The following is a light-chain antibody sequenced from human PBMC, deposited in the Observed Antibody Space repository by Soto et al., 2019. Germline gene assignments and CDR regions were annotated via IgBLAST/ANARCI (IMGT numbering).Light chain of an antibody. Sequence: EMVWTQSPDTLSLSTGERATLSCKASQSVSSSYLAWYQQRPGQAPSLXXHGASKRATGIPVSFSSSGSGTDLTLIISSLEPEDFSVYYGQQRSDWLPITFGPGTRLENK. J-gene: IGKJ5*01. CDR1: QSVSSSY. V-gene: IGKV3D-20*02. CDR2: GAS. CDR3: QQRSDWLPIT.